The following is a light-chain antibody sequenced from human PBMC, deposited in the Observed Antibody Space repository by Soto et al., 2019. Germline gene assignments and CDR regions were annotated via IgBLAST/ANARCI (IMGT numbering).Light chain of an antibody. J-gene: IGLJ2*01. CDR1: RSNIGSNS. CDR3: AAWDDSLNGVV. V-gene: IGLV1-44*01. Sequence: QLVLTQPPSASGTPGQRVPISCSGSRSNIGSNSVNWYQQLPGTAPKLLMYSDDQRPSGVPDRFSGSKSGASASLAISGLQSEDEADYYCAAWDDSLNGVVFGGGTKLTVL. CDR2: SDD.